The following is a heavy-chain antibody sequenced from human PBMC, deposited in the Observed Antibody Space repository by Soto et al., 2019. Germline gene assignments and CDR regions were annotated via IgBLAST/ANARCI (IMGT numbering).Heavy chain of an antibody. CDR2: INHSGST. CDR3: AREGPTSIAARPTLYYYYYYMDV. CDR1: GGSFSGYY. J-gene: IGHJ6*03. Sequence: SETLSLTCAVYGGSFSGYYWSWIRQPPGKGLEWIGEINHSGSTNYNPSLKSRVTISVDTSKNQFSLKLSSVTAADTAVYYCAREGPTSIAARPTLYYYYYYMDVWGKGTTVTVSS. D-gene: IGHD6-6*01. V-gene: IGHV4-34*01.